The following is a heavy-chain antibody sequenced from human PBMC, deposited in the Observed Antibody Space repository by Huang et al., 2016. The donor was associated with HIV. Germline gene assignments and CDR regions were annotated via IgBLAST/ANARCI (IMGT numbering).Heavy chain of an antibody. CDR3: VRDPHIQSWLNYFDY. D-gene: IGHD3-22*01. J-gene: IGHJ4*02. CDR1: GFTFSSYW. Sequence: EVQLVESGGGLVQPGGSLRLSCAASGFTFSSYWVHWVRQAPGKGLVWGSRINKDGGSSGYADSVKGRFTISRDNAKNTLYLQMNSLRAEDTAVYYCVRDPHIQSWLNYFDYWGQGTLVSVSS. CDR2: INKDGGSS. V-gene: IGHV3-74*01.